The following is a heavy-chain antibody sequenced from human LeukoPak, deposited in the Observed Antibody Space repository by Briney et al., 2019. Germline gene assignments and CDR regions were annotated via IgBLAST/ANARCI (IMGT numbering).Heavy chain of an antibody. CDR3: ARDPRSAAPDYFDS. J-gene: IGHJ4*02. V-gene: IGHV3-30-3*01. Sequence: GGALRLSCAASGFTFNSYDIHWVRQAPGKGLEWVAVMTSDGSLKIYTDSVRGRFTMSRDNSKNTLYLEMNSLRVDDTAIYYCARDPRSAAPDYFDSWGEGTLVT. D-gene: IGHD6-13*01. CDR1: GFTFNSYD. CDR2: MTSDGSLK.